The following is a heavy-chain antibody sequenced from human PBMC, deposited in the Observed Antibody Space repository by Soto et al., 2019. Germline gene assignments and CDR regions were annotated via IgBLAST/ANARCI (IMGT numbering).Heavy chain of an antibody. CDR1: CGSPSRSTYH. Sequence: SENLPLTCTVSCGSPSRSTYHWCLLRHPPGKGQEWIGSIYYSGSPYYNPSLKSRVTISVDTSKNQFSLKLSSVTAADTAVYYCARRLYYDSSGFEGGGMDVWGQGTTVT. CDR3: ARRLYYDSSGFEGGGMDV. V-gene: IGHV4-39*01. CDR2: IYYSGSP. J-gene: IGHJ6*02. D-gene: IGHD3-22*01.